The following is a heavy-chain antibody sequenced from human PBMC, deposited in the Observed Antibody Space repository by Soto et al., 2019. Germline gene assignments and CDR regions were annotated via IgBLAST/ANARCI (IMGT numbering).Heavy chain of an antibody. Sequence: QVQLVQSGAEVKKPGSSVKVSCKASGGTFSSYTISWVRQAPGQGLEWMGRIIPILGIANYAQKFQGRVTITADKSTSTAYMELSSLRSEDTAVYYCAGVSPILMVYAIGAFDIWGQGTMVTVSS. D-gene: IGHD2-8*01. CDR1: GGTFSSYT. V-gene: IGHV1-69*02. CDR3: AGVSPILMVYAIGAFDI. CDR2: IIPILGIA. J-gene: IGHJ3*02.